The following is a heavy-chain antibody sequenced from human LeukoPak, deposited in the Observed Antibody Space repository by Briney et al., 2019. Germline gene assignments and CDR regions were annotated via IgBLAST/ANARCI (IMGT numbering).Heavy chain of an antibody. J-gene: IGHJ6*04. CDR1: GYTFTGYY. Sequence: GSVKVSCKASGYTFTGYYMHWVRQAPGQGLEWMGWINPNSGGTNYAQKFQGWVTMTRDTSISTAYMELSRLRSDDTAVYYCARAQKTSSWFTYYYGMDVWGKGTTVTVSS. CDR2: INPNSGGT. V-gene: IGHV1-2*04. D-gene: IGHD6-13*01. CDR3: ARAQKTSSWFTYYYGMDV.